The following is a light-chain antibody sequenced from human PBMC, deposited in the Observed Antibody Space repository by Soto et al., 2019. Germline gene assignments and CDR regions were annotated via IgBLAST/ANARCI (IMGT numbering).Light chain of an antibody. J-gene: IGKJ1*01. V-gene: IGKV3-11*01. Sequence: IVLTQSPGTLSLSPGERATLSCRARQNISNYSIWYQQKPGQAPRLLIYDVSNRAAGIPARFSGSGSGTDFTLTISSLEPEDFAVYYCQQRSNWPRTFGQGTKVDIK. CDR1: QNISNY. CDR2: DVS. CDR3: QQRSNWPRT.